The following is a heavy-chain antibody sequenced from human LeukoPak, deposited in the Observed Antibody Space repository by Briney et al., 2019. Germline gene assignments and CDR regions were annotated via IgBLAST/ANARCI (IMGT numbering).Heavy chain of an antibody. D-gene: IGHD1-26*01. J-gene: IGHJ4*02. CDR2: INPNSGGT. CDR1: GYTFTGYY. V-gene: IGHV1-2*02. Sequence: ASVKVSCKASGYTFTGYYMHWVRQAPGQGLEWMGWINPNSGGTNYAQKFQGRVTMTRDTSISTAYMELSRLRSDDTAVYYCARVLGRRGELLGFYYWGQGTLVTVSS. CDR3: ARVLGRRGELLGFYY.